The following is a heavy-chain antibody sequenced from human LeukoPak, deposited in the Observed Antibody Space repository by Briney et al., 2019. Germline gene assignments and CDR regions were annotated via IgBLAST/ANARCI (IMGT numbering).Heavy chain of an antibody. CDR3: ARGGYFDSSGYPNPLDS. J-gene: IGHJ4*02. D-gene: IGHD3-22*01. Sequence: SETPSPTCAVYGGSFGGYYWTWIRQPPGRGPEWIGEINHSGTTNYNPSLRRRVFMSVDTAKNQFSLKLSSVNVADTAVYYCARGGYFDSSGYPNPLDSWGQGTPVTVSS. CDR1: GGSFGGYY. V-gene: IGHV4-34*01. CDR2: INHSGTT.